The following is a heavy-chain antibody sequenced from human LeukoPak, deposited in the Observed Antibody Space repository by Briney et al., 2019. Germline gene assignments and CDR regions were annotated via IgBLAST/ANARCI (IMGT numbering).Heavy chain of an antibody. CDR2: ISSSSYI. Sequence: GGSLRLSCAASGFTFSSYSMNWVRQAPGKGLEWVSSISSSSYIYYADSVKGRFTISRDNAKNSLYLQMNSLRAEDTAVYYCARDCFDFWSGPNNNWFDPWGQGTLVTVSS. J-gene: IGHJ5*02. D-gene: IGHD3-3*01. CDR3: ARDCFDFWSGPNNNWFDP. V-gene: IGHV3-21*01. CDR1: GFTFSSYS.